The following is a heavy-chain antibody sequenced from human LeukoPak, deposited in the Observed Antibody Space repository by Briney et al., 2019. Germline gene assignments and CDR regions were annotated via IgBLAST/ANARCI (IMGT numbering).Heavy chain of an antibody. Sequence: GGSLRLSCEASGFTFSSYSMNWVRQAPGKGLEWVSSISSSSSYIYYADSVKGRFTISRDNAKNSLYLQMNSLRAEDTAVYYCARDPGHDGGYWGQGTLVTVSS. D-gene: IGHD1-1*01. J-gene: IGHJ4*02. CDR3: ARDPGHDGGY. CDR1: GFTFSSYS. CDR2: ISSSSSYI. V-gene: IGHV3-21*01.